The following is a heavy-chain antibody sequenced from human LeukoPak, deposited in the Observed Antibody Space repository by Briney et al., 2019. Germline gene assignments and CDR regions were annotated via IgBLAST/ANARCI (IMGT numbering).Heavy chain of an antibody. J-gene: IGHJ5*02. CDR2: IYHSGAA. Sequence: SETLSLACGVSGYSISSGFYWGWIRQPPGKGLEWIGSIYHSGAAYYNPSLKSRVTISIDTSKNQFSLKLSSVTAADTAEYYCARVSQGHHPIPGRFDPWGQGTLVTVSS. CDR3: ARVSQGHHPIPGRFDP. D-gene: IGHD1-14*01. CDR1: GYSISSGFY. V-gene: IGHV4-38-2*01.